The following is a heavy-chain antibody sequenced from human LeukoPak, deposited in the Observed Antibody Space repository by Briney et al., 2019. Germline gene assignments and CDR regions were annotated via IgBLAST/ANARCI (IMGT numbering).Heavy chain of an antibody. J-gene: IGHJ4*02. V-gene: IGHV1-46*01. CDR2: INPSGGST. D-gene: IGHD6-19*01. CDR3: ARILAVAGTDTDY. CDR1: GYTFTGYY. Sequence: GASVKVSCKASGYTFTGYYMHWVRQAPGQGLEWMGIINPSGGSTSYAQKFQGRVTMTRDMSTSTVYMELSSLRSEDTAVYYCARILAVAGTDTDYWGQGTLVTVSS.